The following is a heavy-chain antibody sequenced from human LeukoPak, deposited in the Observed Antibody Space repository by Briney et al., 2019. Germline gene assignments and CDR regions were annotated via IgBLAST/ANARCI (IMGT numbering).Heavy chain of an antibody. Sequence: SETLSLTCAVYGGSFSGYYWGWIRQPPGKGLEWIGSIYHSGSTYYNPSLKCRVTISVDTSKNQFSLKLSSVTAADTAVYYCARCKELLHCDYWGQGTLVTVSS. V-gene: IGHV4-38-2*01. CDR3: ARCKELLHCDY. J-gene: IGHJ4*02. CDR2: IYHSGST. CDR1: GGSFSGYY. D-gene: IGHD1-26*01.